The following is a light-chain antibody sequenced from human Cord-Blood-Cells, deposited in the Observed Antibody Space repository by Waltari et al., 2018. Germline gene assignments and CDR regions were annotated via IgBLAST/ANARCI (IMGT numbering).Light chain of an antibody. CDR2: EVS. Sequence: QSALTQPPSASGSPGQSVTISCTGPSSDVGGSNYVSCYQQHPGKAPTHIIYEVSMRPSGVPDRFSGSKSGNTASLTVSGLQAEDEADYYCSSYAGSNNWVFGGGTKLTVL. J-gene: IGLJ3*02. V-gene: IGLV2-8*01. CDR3: SSYAGSNNWV. CDR1: SSDVGGSNY.